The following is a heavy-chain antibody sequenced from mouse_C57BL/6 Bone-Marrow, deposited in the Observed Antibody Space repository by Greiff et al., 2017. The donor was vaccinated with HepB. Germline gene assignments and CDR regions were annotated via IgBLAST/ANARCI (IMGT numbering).Heavy chain of an antibody. Sequence: EVKLMESGGGLVKPGGSLKLSCAASGFTFSDYGMHWVRQAPEKGLEWVAYISSGSSTIYYADTVKGRFTISRDNAKNTLFLQMTSLRSEDTAMYYCARGGQLTYWGQGTLVTVSA. CDR3: ARGGQLTY. CDR2: ISSGSSTI. V-gene: IGHV5-17*01. D-gene: IGHD3-3*01. CDR1: GFTFSDYG. J-gene: IGHJ3*01.